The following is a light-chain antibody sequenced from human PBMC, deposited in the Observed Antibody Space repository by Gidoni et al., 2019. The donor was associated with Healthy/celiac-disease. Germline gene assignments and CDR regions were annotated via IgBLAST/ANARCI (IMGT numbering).Light chain of an antibody. Sequence: DIQMTQSPSSLSASVGDRVTITCRASQSISSYLNWYQQKPGKAPKLLIYAASSLQSGFPSRFSGSGSGTDFTLTISSLQPEDLETYYCQQSYSTPYTFGQGTKLEIK. CDR2: AAS. CDR3: QQSYSTPYT. V-gene: IGKV1-39*01. CDR1: QSISSY. J-gene: IGKJ2*01.